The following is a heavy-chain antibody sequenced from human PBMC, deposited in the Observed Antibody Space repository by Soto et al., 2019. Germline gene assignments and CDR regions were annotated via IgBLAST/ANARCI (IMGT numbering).Heavy chain of an antibody. CDR1: GYTFFTYD. D-gene: IGHD4-4*01. CDR2: ISTYSGDT. CDR3: ARHHGPTASENWFDP. V-gene: IGHV1-18*01. J-gene: IGHJ5*02. Sequence: QVHLVQSGVEVKTPGASVKVSCQASGYTFFTYDIRWVRQAPGQGLEWMGWISTYSGDTKYAQKFQGRVTMTTVTSTTTAYLELSSLRSDDTGVYYCARHHGPTASENWFDPWGQGTLVTVSS.